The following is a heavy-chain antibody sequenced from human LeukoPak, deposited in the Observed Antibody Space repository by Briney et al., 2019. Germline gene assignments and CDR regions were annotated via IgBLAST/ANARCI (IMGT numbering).Heavy chain of an antibody. D-gene: IGHD3-16*01. V-gene: IGHV4-39*01. CDR3: ARGGNWFDP. J-gene: IGHJ5*02. CDR2: IYYSGTT. Sequence: SETLSLTCTVSGXSISNSYYYWGWIRQPPGKGLVWIGSIYYSGTTYYNPSLEGRLTISVDTSKKQLSLKLSSVTAADTALYYCARGGNWFDPWGQGTLVTVSS. CDR1: GXSISNSYYY.